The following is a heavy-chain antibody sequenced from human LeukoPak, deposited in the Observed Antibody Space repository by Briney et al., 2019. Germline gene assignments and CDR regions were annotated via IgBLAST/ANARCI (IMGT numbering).Heavy chain of an antibody. CDR3: ARDSFSGWYHDAFDI. Sequence: ASVKVSCKASGYTFTGYYMHWVRQAPGQGLEWMGWINPNSGGTNYAQKFQGRVTTTRDTSISTAYMELSRLRSDDTAVYYCARDSFSGWYHDAFDIWGQGTMVTVSS. J-gene: IGHJ3*02. D-gene: IGHD6-19*01. CDR2: INPNSGGT. V-gene: IGHV1-2*02. CDR1: GYTFTGYY.